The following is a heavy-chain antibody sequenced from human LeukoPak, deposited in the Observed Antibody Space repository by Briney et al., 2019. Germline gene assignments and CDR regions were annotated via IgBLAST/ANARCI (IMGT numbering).Heavy chain of an antibody. CDR1: GGSISTYY. CDR3: ARGSARGFDY. CDR2: IYYSGST. Sequence: SETLSLTCTVSGGSISTYYWSWIRQPPGKGLEYIGYIYYSGSTNYNPSLKSRVTISVDTSKNQFSLKLSSVTAADTAVYYCARGSARGFDYWGQGTLVTVSS. D-gene: IGHD6-25*01. J-gene: IGHJ4*02. V-gene: IGHV4-59*01.